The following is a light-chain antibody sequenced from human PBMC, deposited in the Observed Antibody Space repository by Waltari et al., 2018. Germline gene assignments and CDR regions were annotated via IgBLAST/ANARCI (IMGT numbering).Light chain of an antibody. CDR2: AGS. Sequence: QMTQSPSSLSASVGDNVPITCRASQGVRNDLAWYQQKPGRAPKLLIFAGSTLKSGVPSRFSGSGSDTDFTLTINSLQPEDFATYFCLQDYFYPWTFGRGTTVEIK. CDR3: LQDYFYPWT. V-gene: IGKV1-6*01. CDR1: QGVRND. J-gene: IGKJ1*01.